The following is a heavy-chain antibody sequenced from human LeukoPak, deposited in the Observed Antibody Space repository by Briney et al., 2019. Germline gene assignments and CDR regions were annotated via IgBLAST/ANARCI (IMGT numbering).Heavy chain of an antibody. CDR3: ARPVPSRLGWFDP. D-gene: IGHD1-1*01. V-gene: IGHV4-39*01. CDR2: IFYSGST. Sequence: SETLSLTCTVSSGSISTSNYYWGWIRQPPGKGLEWIGSIFYSGSTYYSPSLKSRVTISVDTSKNQFSLKLTSVTAADTAVYYCARPVPSRLGWFDPWGQGTLVTVSS. CDR1: SGSISTSNYY. J-gene: IGHJ5*02.